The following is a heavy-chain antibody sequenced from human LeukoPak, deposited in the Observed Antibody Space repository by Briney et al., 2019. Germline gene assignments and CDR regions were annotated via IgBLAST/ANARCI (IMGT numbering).Heavy chain of an antibody. CDR1: GYTFVNYD. D-gene: IGHD5-24*01. J-gene: IGHJ3*02. CDR2: MNPTSGNT. Sequence: GASVKVSCKASGYTFVNYDINWVRQATGQGLEWMGWMNPTSGNTGYAQKLQGRVSMTRDTSISTAYMELSSVTYEDTAVYYCTMTSPAGYNVVGAFDTWGQGTKVTVSS. V-gene: IGHV1-8*01. CDR3: TMTSPAGYNVVGAFDT.